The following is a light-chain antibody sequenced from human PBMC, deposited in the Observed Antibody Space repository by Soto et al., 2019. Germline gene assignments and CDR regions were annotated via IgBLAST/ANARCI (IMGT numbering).Light chain of an antibody. CDR3: QTWDTGIQV. J-gene: IGLJ3*02. CDR1: SGHSSYA. CDR2: LNSDGSH. Sequence: QLVLTQSPSASASLGASVKLTCTLSSGHSSYAIAWHQQQPEKGPRFLMKLNSDGSHSKGDGIPDRFSGSRSGAERFLTISSLQSEDEADYYCQTWDTGIQVFGGGTKLTVL. V-gene: IGLV4-69*01.